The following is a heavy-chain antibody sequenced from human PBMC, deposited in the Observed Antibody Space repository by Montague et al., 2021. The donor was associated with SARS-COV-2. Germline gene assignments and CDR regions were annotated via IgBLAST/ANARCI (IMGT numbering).Heavy chain of an antibody. Sequence: SETLSLTCTVSGDSMNNYYWNWIRKPQGKGMEWIGNIDYSESTRXXPSXXXRVTLSKDTSKNQISLRLTSVTAADTAMYFCARAPIYRSSWYAYFDYWGQGTLVTVSS. D-gene: IGHD6-13*01. CDR3: ARAPIYRSSWYAYFDY. CDR1: GDSMNNYY. CDR2: IDYSEST. J-gene: IGHJ4*02. V-gene: IGHV4-59*01.